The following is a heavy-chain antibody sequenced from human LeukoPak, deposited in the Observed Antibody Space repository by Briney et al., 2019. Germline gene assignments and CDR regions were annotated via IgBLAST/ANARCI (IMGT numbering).Heavy chain of an antibody. D-gene: IGHD3-22*01. V-gene: IGHV3-21*01. Sequence: GGSLRLSCAASGFTFSSYSMNWVRQAPGKGLEWVSSISSSSYIYYADSVKGRFTISRDNAKNSLYLQMNSLRAEDTAVYYCASMYYYDSSGYPNFDYWGQGTLVTVSS. CDR2: ISSSSYI. CDR3: ASMYYYDSSGYPNFDY. CDR1: GFTFSSYS. J-gene: IGHJ4*02.